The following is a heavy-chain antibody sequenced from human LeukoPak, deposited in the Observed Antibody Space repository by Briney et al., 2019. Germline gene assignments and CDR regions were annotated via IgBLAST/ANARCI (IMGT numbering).Heavy chain of an antibody. D-gene: IGHD5-18*01. Sequence: GALRLSCAASGFTFSDYYMSWIRQAPGKGLEWVSYISSSGSTIYYADSVKGRFTISRDNAKNSLYLQMNSLRAEDTAVYYCAKVSWDTSFDYWGQGTLVTVSS. CDR2: ISSSGSTI. J-gene: IGHJ4*02. CDR1: GFTFSDYY. CDR3: AKVSWDTSFDY. V-gene: IGHV3-11*01.